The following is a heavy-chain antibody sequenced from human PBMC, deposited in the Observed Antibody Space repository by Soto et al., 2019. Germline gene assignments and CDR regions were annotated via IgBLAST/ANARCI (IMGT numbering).Heavy chain of an antibody. CDR3: ARDQYLVDTAMVRYYYYGMDV. J-gene: IGHJ6*02. CDR2: IIPIFGTA. Sequence: SVKVSCKASGGTFSSYAISLVRQAPGQGLEWMGGIIPIFGTANYAQKFQGRVTITADESTSTAYMELSSLRSEDTAVYYCARDQYLVDTAMVRYYYYGMDVWXQGTTVTVSS. V-gene: IGHV1-69*13. CDR1: GGTFSSYA. D-gene: IGHD5-18*01.